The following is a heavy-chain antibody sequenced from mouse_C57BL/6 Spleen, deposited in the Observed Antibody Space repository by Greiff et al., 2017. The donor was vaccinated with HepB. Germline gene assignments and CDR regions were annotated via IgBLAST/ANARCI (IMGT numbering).Heavy chain of an antibody. CDR2: IDPSDSET. Sequence: QVQLQQPGAELVRPGSSVKLSCKASGYTFTSYLMHWVKQRPIQGLEWIGNIDPSDSETHYNQKFKDKATLTVDKSSSTAYMQLSSLTSEDSAVYYCARGGNYGYYAMDYWGQGTSVTVSS. V-gene: IGHV1-52*01. CDR3: ARGGNYGYYAMDY. D-gene: IGHD2-1*01. CDR1: GYTFTSYL. J-gene: IGHJ4*01.